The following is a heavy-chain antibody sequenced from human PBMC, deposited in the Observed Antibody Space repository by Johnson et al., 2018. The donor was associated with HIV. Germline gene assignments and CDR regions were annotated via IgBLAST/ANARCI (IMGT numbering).Heavy chain of an antibody. CDR3: AKGPWDLPHAFDI. V-gene: IGHV3-53*01. J-gene: IGHJ3*02. Sequence: VQLVESGGGLIQPGGSLRLSCAASGFTVSSNYMSWVRQAPGKGLAWVSVIYSGGTTYYADSVKGRFTIPRDNATTSLYLQMNSLRVEDTAVYYCAKGPWDLPHAFDIWGQGTMVTVS. D-gene: IGHD1-26*01. CDR2: IYSGGTT. CDR1: GFTVSSNY.